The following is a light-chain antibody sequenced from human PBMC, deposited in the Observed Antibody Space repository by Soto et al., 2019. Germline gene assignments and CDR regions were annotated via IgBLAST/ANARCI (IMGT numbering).Light chain of an antibody. Sequence: QPVLTQSPSASASLGASVKLTCTLSRGHSSYAIAWHQQQPEKGPRCLMNLSSDGSHSKGDGIPDRFSGSSSGAERYLTISSLQSEDAADYYCQTWDTGARVVFGGGTKLTVL. J-gene: IGLJ2*01. CDR2: LSSDGSH. V-gene: IGLV4-69*01. CDR1: RGHSSYA. CDR3: QTWDTGARVV.